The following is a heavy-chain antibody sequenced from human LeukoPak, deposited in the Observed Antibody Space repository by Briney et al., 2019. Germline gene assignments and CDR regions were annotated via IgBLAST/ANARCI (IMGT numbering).Heavy chain of an antibody. CDR3: ARDRYYDILTGYNDAFYI. CDR2: ISSSSSYI. Sequence: PGGSLRLSCAASGFTFSSYSMNWVRQAPGKGLEWVSSISSSSSYIYYADSVKGRFTISRDNAKNSLYLQMNSLRAEDTAVYYCARDRYYDILTGYNDAFYIWGQGTMVTVSS. CDR1: GFTFSSYS. D-gene: IGHD3-9*01. J-gene: IGHJ3*02. V-gene: IGHV3-21*01.